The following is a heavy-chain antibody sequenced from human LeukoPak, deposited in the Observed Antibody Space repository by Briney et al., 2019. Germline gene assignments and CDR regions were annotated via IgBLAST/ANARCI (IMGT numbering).Heavy chain of an antibody. D-gene: IGHD2-2*01. CDR3: ARDQRYCSSSSCPWEPFDY. V-gene: IGHV3-7*05. Sequence: GGSLRLSCAASGFTFTNYWMTWVRQAPGKGLEWVANIKQDGSEKYYVDSVKGRFTISRDNAKNSLYLQMNSLRAEDTAVYYCARDQRYCSSSSCPWEPFDYWGQGTLVTVSS. J-gene: IGHJ4*02. CDR2: IKQDGSEK. CDR1: GFTFTNYW.